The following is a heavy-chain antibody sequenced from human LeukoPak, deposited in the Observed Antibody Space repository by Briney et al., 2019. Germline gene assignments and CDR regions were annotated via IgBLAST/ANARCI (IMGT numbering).Heavy chain of an antibody. Sequence: GGSLRLSCAASGFTFNNYAMHWVRQAPGKGLEWVAVISYDGNNKYYADSVKGRFTISRDNSKNTLYLQMNSLRAEDTAVYYCARRLVARDFDYWGQGTLVTVSS. J-gene: IGHJ4*02. CDR1: GFTFNNYA. CDR2: ISYDGNNK. CDR3: ARRLVARDFDY. V-gene: IGHV3-30*04. D-gene: IGHD6-19*01.